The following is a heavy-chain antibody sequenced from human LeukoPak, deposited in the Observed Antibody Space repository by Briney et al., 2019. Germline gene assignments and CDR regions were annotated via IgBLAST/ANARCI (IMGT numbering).Heavy chain of an antibody. D-gene: IGHD4-11*01. CDR2: ISLDSITI. J-gene: IGHJ6*03. CDR3: ARAPSKTPHSYYYYNYLDL. V-gene: IGHV3-48*01. CDR1: GFTFDTYS. Sequence: GGSLRLSCATSGFTFDTYSMNWVRQAPGKGLEWVSYISLDSITIYYSDAVKGRFTISRDRAKNSLHLQMDSLRGEDTAVYYCARAPSKTPHSYYYYNYLDLWGKGTTVTVSS.